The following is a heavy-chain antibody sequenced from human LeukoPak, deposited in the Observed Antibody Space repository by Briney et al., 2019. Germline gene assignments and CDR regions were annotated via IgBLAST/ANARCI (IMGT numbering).Heavy chain of an antibody. J-gene: IGHJ6*03. Sequence: ASVKVSCKASGYTFTDYYVHWVRQAPGQGLEWMGWINPNSGGTNYAQKFQGTVTMTRDTSISTAYMELSRLRSDDTAVYYCARNSYGYKFSMDVWGKGTSVTVSS. V-gene: IGHV1-2*02. CDR1: GYTFTDYY. CDR3: ARNSYGYKFSMDV. D-gene: IGHD5-18*01. CDR2: INPNSGGT.